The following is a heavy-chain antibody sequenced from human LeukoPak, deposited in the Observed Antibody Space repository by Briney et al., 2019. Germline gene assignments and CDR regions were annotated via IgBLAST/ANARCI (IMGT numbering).Heavy chain of an antibody. J-gene: IGHJ2*01. D-gene: IGHD2-15*01. CDR1: GGTISSYY. Sequence: SETLSLTCTVSGGTISSYYWSWIRQPPGKGLEWIGYIYYSGSTNYNPSLKSRVTISVDTSKNQFSLKLSSVTAADTAVYYCASYSGSYWYFDLWGRGTLVTVSS. V-gene: IGHV4-59*08. CDR3: ASYSGSYWYFDL. CDR2: IYYSGST.